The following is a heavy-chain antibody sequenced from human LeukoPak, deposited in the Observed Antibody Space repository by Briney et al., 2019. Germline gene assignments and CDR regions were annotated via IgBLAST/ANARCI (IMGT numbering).Heavy chain of an antibody. Sequence: KTSETLSLTCTVPGDSISSTTYNWGWIRQPPGKGLEWIGSIYYTGSTYYNPSLKSRVTMSVDTSKNQFSLKLNSVTAADTAVYYCARGFRYCSGGSCYPGVNWFDPWGQGTLVTVSS. D-gene: IGHD2-15*01. J-gene: IGHJ5*02. CDR3: ARGFRYCSGGSCYPGVNWFDP. CDR1: GDSISSTTYN. V-gene: IGHV4-39*01. CDR2: IYYTGST.